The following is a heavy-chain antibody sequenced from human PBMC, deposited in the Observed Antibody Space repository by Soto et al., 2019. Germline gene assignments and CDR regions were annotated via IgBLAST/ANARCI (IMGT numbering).Heavy chain of an antibody. J-gene: IGHJ6*02. D-gene: IGHD2-15*01. CDR1: GGTIRIGGYY. CDR3: ARMTSPLQSSTYYYYGMDV. Sequence: QVQLQESGPGLVKPSQTLSLTCTVSGGTIRIGGYYWSWIRQLPGKGLEWIGSVYFTGSTYYNPSLCRRLSISLDTSKNQFSLQRSSVTAADTAVYSCARMTSPLQSSTYYYYGMDVWGQGTTFTVSS. CDR2: VYFTGST. V-gene: IGHV4-31*03.